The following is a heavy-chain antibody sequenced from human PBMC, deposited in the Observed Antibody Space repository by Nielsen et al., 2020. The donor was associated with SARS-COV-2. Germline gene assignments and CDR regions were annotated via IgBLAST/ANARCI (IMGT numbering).Heavy chain of an antibody. D-gene: IGHD2-2*03. V-gene: IGHV3-49*03. Sequence: GESLKISCTASGFTFGDYAMSWFRQAPGKGLEWVGFIRSKAYGGTTEYAASVKGRFTISRDDSKSIAYLQMNSLKTEDTAVYYCTRVFFGYCSSTSCPHFDYWGQGTLVTVSS. J-gene: IGHJ4*02. CDR1: GFTFGDYA. CDR2: IRSKAYGGTT. CDR3: TRVFFGYCSSTSCPHFDY.